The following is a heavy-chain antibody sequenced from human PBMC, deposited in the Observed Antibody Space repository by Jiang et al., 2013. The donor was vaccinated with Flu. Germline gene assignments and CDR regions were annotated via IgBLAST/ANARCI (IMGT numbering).Heavy chain of an antibody. Sequence: SGSGLVKPLETLSLTCTVSGDSMNNYYWSWIRQPPGEGTGVGLGYIYYIGSTNYIPSLKSRVTISLDASKNQFSLRLNSVTAADTAVYYCVGGALYAFDIWGPR. CDR1: GDSMNNYY. V-gene: IGHV4-59*01. J-gene: IGHJ3*02. D-gene: IGHD1-26*01. CDR2: IYYIGST. CDR3: VGGALYAFDI.